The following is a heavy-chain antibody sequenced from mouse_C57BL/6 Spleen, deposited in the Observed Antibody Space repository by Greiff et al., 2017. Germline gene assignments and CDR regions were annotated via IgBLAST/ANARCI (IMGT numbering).Heavy chain of an antibody. D-gene: IGHD2-1*01. Sequence: VQLQQSGGGLVKPGGSLKLSCAASGFTFSSYAMSWVRQTPEKRLEWVATISDGGSYTYYPDNVKGRFTISRDNAKNNLYLQMSHLKSEDTAMYYCARCGNYENYAMDYWGQGTSVTVSS. V-gene: IGHV5-4*01. CDR3: ARCGNYENYAMDY. J-gene: IGHJ4*01. CDR2: ISDGGSYT. CDR1: GFTFSSYA.